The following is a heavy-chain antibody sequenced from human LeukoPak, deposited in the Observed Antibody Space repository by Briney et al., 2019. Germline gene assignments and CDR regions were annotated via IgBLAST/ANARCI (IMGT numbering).Heavy chain of an antibody. CDR2: IYYSGST. CDR3: ARVGYSSSQYYYYYYGMDV. J-gene: IGHJ6*02. Sequence: SQTLSLTCTVSGGSISSGDYYWSWIRQPPGKGLEWIGYIYYSGSTYYNPSLKSRVTISVDTSKNQFSLKLSSVTAADTAVYYCARVGYSSSQYYYYYYGMDVWGQGTTVTVSS. CDR1: GGSISSGDYY. V-gene: IGHV4-30-4*01. D-gene: IGHD6-13*01.